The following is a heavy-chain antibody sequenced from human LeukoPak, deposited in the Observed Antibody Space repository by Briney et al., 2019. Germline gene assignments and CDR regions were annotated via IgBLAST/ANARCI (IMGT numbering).Heavy chain of an antibody. CDR3: ARRGYDSRGYHFYFDY. D-gene: IGHD3-22*01. Sequence: GESLEISCKGSGYSFTSYWISWVRQMPGKGLEWMGRIDPSDSYTNYSPPFQGHVTVSADKSISTAYLQWSSLKASDTAMYYCARRGYDSRGYHFYFDYWGQGTLVTVSS. J-gene: IGHJ4*02. CDR2: IDPSDSYT. CDR1: GYSFTSYW. V-gene: IGHV5-10-1*01.